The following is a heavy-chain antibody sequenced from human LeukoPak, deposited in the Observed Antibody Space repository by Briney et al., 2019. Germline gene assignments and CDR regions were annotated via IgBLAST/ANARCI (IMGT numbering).Heavy chain of an antibody. V-gene: IGHV4-59*01. CDR1: GGSISSYY. CDR3: ARVIAVAGGVPPRYFDY. J-gene: IGHJ4*02. CDR2: IYYSGST. Sequence: SETLSLTCTVSGGSISSYYWSWIRQPPGKGLEWIGYIYYSGSTNYNPSLKSRVTISVDTSKNQFSLKLSSVTAADTAVYYCARVIAVAGGVPPRYFDYWGQGTLVTVSP. D-gene: IGHD6-19*01.